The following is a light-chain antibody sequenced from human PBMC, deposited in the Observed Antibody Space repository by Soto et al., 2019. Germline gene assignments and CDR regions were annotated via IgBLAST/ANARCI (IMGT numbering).Light chain of an antibody. CDR2: KAS. V-gene: IGKV1-5*03. CDR1: QSISSW. CDR3: QQYDSYPIT. J-gene: IGKJ4*01. Sequence: DIQMTQSPSTLSASVGDRVTITCRASQSISSWLAWFQQKPGRAPNLLIYKASSLESGVPSRFRGSGSGTEFTLTINSLQPDDFATYYCQQYDSYPITFGGGTKVEIK.